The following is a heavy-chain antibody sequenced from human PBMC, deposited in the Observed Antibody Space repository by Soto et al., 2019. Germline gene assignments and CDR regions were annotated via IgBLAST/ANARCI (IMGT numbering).Heavy chain of an antibody. CDR1: GFTFDDYG. Sequence: EVQLVQSGGSVVRPGGSLRLSCTASGFTFDDYGMAWVRQRPGKGLEWVSGVNWNGGNSGYGDSVKGRFIISRDNAKNTLYLQMNRLRAGDTAFYYCARALSGHDHYFDSWGLGTLVTVST. D-gene: IGHD5-12*01. J-gene: IGHJ4*02. CDR3: ARALSGHDHYFDS. CDR2: VNWNGGNS. V-gene: IGHV3-20*04.